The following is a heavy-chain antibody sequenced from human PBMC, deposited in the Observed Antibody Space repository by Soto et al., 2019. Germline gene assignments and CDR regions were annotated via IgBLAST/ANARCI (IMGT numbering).Heavy chain of an antibody. V-gene: IGHV4-31*03. J-gene: IGHJ5*02. CDR3: ARCYYDSSGYYWGPTWFDP. Sequence: PSETLSLTCTVSGGSISSGGYYWSWIRQHPGKGLEWIGYIYYSGSTYYNPSLKSRVTISVDTSKNQFSLKLSSVTAADTAVYYCARCYYDSSGYYWGPTWFDPWGQGTLVTVSS. CDR2: IYYSGST. CDR1: GGSISSGGYY. D-gene: IGHD3-22*01.